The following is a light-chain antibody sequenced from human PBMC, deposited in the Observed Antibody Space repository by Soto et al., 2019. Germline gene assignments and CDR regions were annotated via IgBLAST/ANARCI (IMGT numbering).Light chain of an antibody. V-gene: IGLV2-14*01. CDR3: TSYTGSGTLV. CDR1: SSDVGGYNY. Sequence: QSVLTQPASVSGSPGQSITISCTGASSDVGGYNYVSWYQQYPGKAPKLMIYEVSNRPSGVSNRFSGSKSGNTASLTISGLQAEDEADYHCTSYTGSGTLVFGTGTKVTVL. J-gene: IGLJ1*01. CDR2: EVS.